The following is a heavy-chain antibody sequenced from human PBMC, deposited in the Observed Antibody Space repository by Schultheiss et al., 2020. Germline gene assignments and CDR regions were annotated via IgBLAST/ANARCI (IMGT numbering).Heavy chain of an antibody. Sequence: AAVKVSCKASGYTGYYMHWVRQAPGLGLEWMGWINPNSGGTNYAQKFQGRVTMTRDTSISTAYMELSRLRSDDTAVYYCARDSGYDYKFDYWGQGTLVTVPS. D-gene: IGHD5-12*01. J-gene: IGHJ4*02. CDR2: INPNSGGT. V-gene: IGHV1-2*02. CDR1: GYTGYY. CDR3: ARDSGYDYKFDY.